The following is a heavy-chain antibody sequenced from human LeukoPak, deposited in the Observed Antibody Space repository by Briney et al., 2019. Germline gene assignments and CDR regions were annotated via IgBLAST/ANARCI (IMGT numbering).Heavy chain of an antibody. CDR3: ARLDIVVVPAAIGIHDAFDI. CDR1: GGSISSYY. Sequence: SETLSLTCTVSGGSISSYYWSWIRQPPGKGLEWIGSIYHSGSTYYNPSLKSRVTISVDTSKNQFSLKLSSVTAADTAVYYCARLDIVVVPAAIGIHDAFDIWGQGTMVTVSS. CDR2: IYHSGST. D-gene: IGHD2-2*02. J-gene: IGHJ3*02. V-gene: IGHV4-59*08.